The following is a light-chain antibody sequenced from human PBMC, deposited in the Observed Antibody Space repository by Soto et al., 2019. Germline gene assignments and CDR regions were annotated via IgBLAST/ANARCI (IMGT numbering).Light chain of an antibody. J-gene: IGLJ2*01. Sequence: QSVLTQPPSASGTPGQWVTISCSGSSCNIGGNYVFWYQQFPGTAPKLLIYNSNQRPSGGPYRFSCSRSGSSASLAISGRRSADEAEYYCAAWDDSLRGVVFGGGTKLTVL. CDR2: NSN. V-gene: IGLV1-47*02. CDR1: SCNIGGNY. CDR3: AAWDDSLRGVV.